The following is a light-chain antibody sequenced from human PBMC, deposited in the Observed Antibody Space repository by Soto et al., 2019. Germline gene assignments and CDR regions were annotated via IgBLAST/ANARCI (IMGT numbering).Light chain of an antibody. CDR3: QQYFSTPWT. V-gene: IGKV4-1*01. Sequence: DIVMTQSPDSLAVSLGERATINCKSSQSLFYSSNNKDYLAWYQQKPGQPPRLLIYWASTRESGVPERFSGSGSGTYFTLTVSSLQAEDVAVYYCQQYFSTPWTFGQGTKVEIK. CDR2: WAS. CDR1: QSLFYSSNNKDY. J-gene: IGKJ1*01.